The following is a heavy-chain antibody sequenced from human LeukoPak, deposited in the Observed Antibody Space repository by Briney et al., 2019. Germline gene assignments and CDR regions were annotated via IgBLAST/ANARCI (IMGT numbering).Heavy chain of an antibody. Sequence: GGSLRLSCAASGFTFSSYGMSWVRQAPGKGLEWVAVISYDGSNKYYADSVKGRFTISRDNSKNTLYLQMNSLRAEDTAVYYCATEDEDYYYYMDVWGKGTTVTVSS. V-gene: IGHV3-30*03. CDR3: ATEDEDYYYYMDV. D-gene: IGHD2-15*01. CDR1: GFTFSSYG. J-gene: IGHJ6*03. CDR2: ISYDGSNK.